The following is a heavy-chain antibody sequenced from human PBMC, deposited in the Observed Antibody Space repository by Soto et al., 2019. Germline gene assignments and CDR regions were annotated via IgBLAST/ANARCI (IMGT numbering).Heavy chain of an antibody. Sequence: GASVKVSCKASGYTFTSYGISWVRQAPGQGLEWMGWISAYNGNTNYAQKLQGRVTMTTDTSTSTAYMELRSLRSDDTAVYYCARDVTLGYCSSTSCYEANNFDYWGQGTLVTVSS. CDR3: ARDVTLGYCSSTSCYEANNFDY. J-gene: IGHJ4*02. CDR2: ISAYNGNT. D-gene: IGHD2-2*01. V-gene: IGHV1-18*01. CDR1: GYTFTSYG.